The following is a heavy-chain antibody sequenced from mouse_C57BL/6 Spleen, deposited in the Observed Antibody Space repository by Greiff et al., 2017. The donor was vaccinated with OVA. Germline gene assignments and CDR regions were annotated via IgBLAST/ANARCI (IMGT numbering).Heavy chain of an antibody. Sequence: VQLVESGPGLVQPSQSLSITCTVSGFSLTSYGVHWVRQSPGKGLEWLGVIWRGGSTDYNAAFMSRLSITKDNSKSQVFFKMNSLQADDTAIYYCAKSSYGYDEGYFDVWGTGTTVTVSS. V-gene: IGHV2-5*01. D-gene: IGHD2-2*01. CDR1: GFSLTSYG. CDR2: IWRGGST. J-gene: IGHJ1*03. CDR3: AKSSYGYDEGYFDV.